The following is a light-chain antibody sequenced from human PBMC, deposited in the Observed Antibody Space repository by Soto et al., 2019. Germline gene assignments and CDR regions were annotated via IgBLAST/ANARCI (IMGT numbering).Light chain of an antibody. Sequence: EIVLTQSPGTLSLSPGETASLSCRASQSFGGNYLAWYQQKPGQAPRLLIYGASTRATGIPDRFSGGGSGSGLTLTINRLEAEDSAVYYCQQYGDSPYTFGQGTKLEIK. J-gene: IGKJ2*01. CDR2: GAS. CDR1: QSFGGNY. CDR3: QQYGDSPYT. V-gene: IGKV3-20*01.